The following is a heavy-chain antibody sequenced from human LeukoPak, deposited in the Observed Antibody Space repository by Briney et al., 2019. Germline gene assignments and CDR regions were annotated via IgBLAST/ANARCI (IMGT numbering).Heavy chain of an antibody. V-gene: IGHV1-2*02. CDR3: AREGSGSHYLWFDP. J-gene: IGHJ5*02. D-gene: IGHD1-26*01. Sequence: ASVKVSCKASGYTFTGYYMHWVRQAPGQGLEWMGWINPKSGGRNYGQKFQGRVTMTRDTSISTAYMEVSRLRSDDTAMYYCAREGSGSHYLWFDPWGQGTLVTVSS. CDR1: GYTFTGYY. CDR2: INPKSGGR.